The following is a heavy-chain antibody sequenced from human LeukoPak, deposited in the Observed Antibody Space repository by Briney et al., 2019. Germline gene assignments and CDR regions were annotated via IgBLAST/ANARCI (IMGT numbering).Heavy chain of an antibody. D-gene: IGHD4/OR15-4a*01. J-gene: IGHJ6*03. Sequence: SVKVSCKASGYTFTDYYIYWVRQAPGQGLEWMGGITPIYGTRDYAQSFQGRVTISADESTSTAYIELSSLRPDDTAVYYCAREANFYYYMDVWGKGTTVTVSS. V-gene: IGHV1-69*13. CDR3: AREANFYYYMDV. CDR2: ITPIYGTR. CDR1: GYTFTDYY.